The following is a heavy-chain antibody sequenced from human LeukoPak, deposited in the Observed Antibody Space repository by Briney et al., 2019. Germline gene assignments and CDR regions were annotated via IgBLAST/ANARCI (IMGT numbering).Heavy chain of an antibody. CDR3: ARTWSNGSGSESFFDY. CDR2: IYHSGYT. D-gene: IGHD3-10*01. V-gene: IGHV4-30-2*01. J-gene: IGHJ4*02. Sequence: SQTLSLTCAVSGGSISSGDYSWNWIRQPPGKGLEWIGYIYHSGYTYYNPSLKSRVTLSVDRSKTQFSLRLSSVTAADTAVYYRARTWSNGSGSESFFDYWGQGTLVTVSS. CDR1: GGSISSGDYS.